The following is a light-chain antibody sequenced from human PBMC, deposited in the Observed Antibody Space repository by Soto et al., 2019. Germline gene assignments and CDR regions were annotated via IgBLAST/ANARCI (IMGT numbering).Light chain of an antibody. J-gene: IGLJ2*01. V-gene: IGLV2-14*03. Sequence: QSVLTQPASVSGSPGQSITISCTGTSSDVGGYNYVSWYQRNPGKAPKLMIYDVTNRPSGVSNRFSGSKSGNTASLTISGLQAEDEADYYCSSYTRSSTLVVFGGGTKVTVL. CDR3: SSYTRSSTLVV. CDR2: DVT. CDR1: SSDVGGYNY.